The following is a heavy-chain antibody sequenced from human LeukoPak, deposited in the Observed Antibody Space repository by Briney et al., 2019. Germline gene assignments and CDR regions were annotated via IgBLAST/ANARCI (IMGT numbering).Heavy chain of an antibody. CDR3: TISEKYSSGWYPPEYYYYYMDV. Sequence: GGSLRLSCTASGFTFGDYAMSWVRQAPGKGLEWVGFIRSKAYGGTTEYAASVKGRFTISRDDSKSIAYLQMNSLKTEDTAVYYCTISEKYSSGWYPPEYYYYYMDVWGKGTTVTISS. D-gene: IGHD6-19*01. CDR1: GFTFGDYA. CDR2: IRSKAYGGTT. J-gene: IGHJ6*03. V-gene: IGHV3-49*04.